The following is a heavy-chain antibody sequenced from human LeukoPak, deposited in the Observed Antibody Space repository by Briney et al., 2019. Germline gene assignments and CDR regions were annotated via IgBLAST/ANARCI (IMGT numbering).Heavy chain of an antibody. Sequence: GGSLRLSCAASGFTFSSYWMTWVRQAPGKGLEWVASMKQDGSEKHYVDSVKGRFTISRDNAKNSLFLQLNSLRDEDTAVNYCARSVGLYYYDRSGYFDYWGQGTLVTVSS. CDR3: ARSVGLYYYDRSGYFDY. CDR1: GFTFSSYW. CDR2: MKQDGSEK. V-gene: IGHV3-7*01. J-gene: IGHJ4*02. D-gene: IGHD3-22*01.